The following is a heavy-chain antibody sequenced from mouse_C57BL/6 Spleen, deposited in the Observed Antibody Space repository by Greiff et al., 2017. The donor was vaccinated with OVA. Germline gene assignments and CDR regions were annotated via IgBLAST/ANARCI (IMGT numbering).Heavy chain of an antibody. CDR3: ARDSYACWYFGV. D-gene: IGHD1-1*01. Sequence: EVKLVESGGGLVKPGGSLKLSCAASGFTFSSYAMSWVRQTPEKRLEWVATIGDGGSYTYYPDNVKGRFTICRDNAKNNVYLQISHLKSEDTAVYYCARDSYACWYFGVWGTGTTVTVSS. CDR1: GFTFSSYA. J-gene: IGHJ1*03. V-gene: IGHV5-4*01. CDR2: IGDGGSYT.